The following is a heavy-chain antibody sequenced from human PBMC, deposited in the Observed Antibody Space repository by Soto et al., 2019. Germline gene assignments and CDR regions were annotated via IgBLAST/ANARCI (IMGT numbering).Heavy chain of an antibody. CDR1: GFTFSSYS. CDR2: ISSSSSYI. Sequence: EVQLVESGGGLVKPGGSLRLSCAASGFTFSSYSMNWVRQAPGKGLEWVSSISSSSSYIYYADSVKGRFTISRDNAKNSLYLQMNSLRAEDTAVYYCARVGGQPVPGFDYWGQGTLVTVSS. V-gene: IGHV3-21*01. CDR3: ARVGGQPVPGFDY. J-gene: IGHJ4*02. D-gene: IGHD6-6*01.